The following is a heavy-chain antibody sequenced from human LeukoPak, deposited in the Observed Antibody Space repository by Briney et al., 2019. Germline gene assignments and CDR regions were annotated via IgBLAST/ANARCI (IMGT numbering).Heavy chain of an antibody. CDR2: IYSGGST. Sequence: GGSLRLSCAASGFTVSSNYMSWVRQAPGKGLEWVSVIYSGGSTYYADSVKGRFTISRDNSKNTLYLQMNSLRAEDTAVYYCARGSTYYYDSSGYPYYFDYWGQGTLVTVSS. J-gene: IGHJ4*02. D-gene: IGHD3-22*01. V-gene: IGHV3-53*01. CDR3: ARGSTYYYDSSGYPYYFDY. CDR1: GFTVSSNY.